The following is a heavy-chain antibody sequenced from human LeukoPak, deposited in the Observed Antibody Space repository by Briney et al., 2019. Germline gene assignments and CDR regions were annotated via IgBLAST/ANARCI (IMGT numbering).Heavy chain of an antibody. CDR3: AKDGGPWPGDYYYGMDV. CDR2: IYSGGSS. J-gene: IGHJ6*02. V-gene: IGHV3-53*01. Sequence: PGGSLRLSCAASGFSVSSNYMSWVRQAPGKGLEWVSVIYSGGSSYYGDSVKGRFTISRDNSKNTLYLQMNSLRAEDTALYYCAKDGGPWPGDYYYGMDVWGQGTTVTVSS. D-gene: IGHD1-14*01. CDR1: GFSVSSNY.